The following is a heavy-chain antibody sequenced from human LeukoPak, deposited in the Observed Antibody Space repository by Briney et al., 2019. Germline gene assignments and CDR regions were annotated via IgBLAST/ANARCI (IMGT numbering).Heavy chain of an antibody. J-gene: IGHJ3*02. CDR1: GFTFNSYS. Sequence: PGGSLRLSCAASGFTFNSYSMNWVRQAPGKGLEWVSSISSSSSYIYYADSVKGRFTTSRDNAKNSLYLQMNSLRAEDTAVYYCARGLGSAHYYDSSGYQYPDAFDIWGQGTMVTVSS. V-gene: IGHV3-21*01. CDR2: ISSSSSYI. D-gene: IGHD3-22*01. CDR3: ARGLGSAHYYDSSGYQYPDAFDI.